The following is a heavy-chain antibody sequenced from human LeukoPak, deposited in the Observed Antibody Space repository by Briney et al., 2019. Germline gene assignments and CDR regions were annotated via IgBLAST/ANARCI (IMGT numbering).Heavy chain of an antibody. V-gene: IGHV1-46*01. J-gene: IGHJ4*02. CDR2: INASGGST. CDR3: ARAGGIYFDY. D-gene: IGHD3-16*01. Sequence: ASVKVSCKASGYTFTSYYIHWVRQAPGQGLEWTGIINASGGSTSYAQKFQGRVTMTRDTSTRTVYMELSSLRSEDTAVYYCARAGGIYFDYWGQGTLVTVSS. CDR1: GYTFTSYY.